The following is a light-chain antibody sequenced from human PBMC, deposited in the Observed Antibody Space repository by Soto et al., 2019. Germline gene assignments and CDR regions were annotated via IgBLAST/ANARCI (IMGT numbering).Light chain of an antibody. V-gene: IGKV3-15*01. Sequence: EIVMTQSPATLSVSPGERATLSCRASQTIGSNLAWYQHKPGQAPRLLIYDASTRATAIAARFSGSGSGTEFTLTISSLQSEDYAAYSCQQYNNWPLYTFGQGTKLEIK. CDR2: DAS. J-gene: IGKJ2*01. CDR3: QQYNNWPLYT. CDR1: QTIGSN.